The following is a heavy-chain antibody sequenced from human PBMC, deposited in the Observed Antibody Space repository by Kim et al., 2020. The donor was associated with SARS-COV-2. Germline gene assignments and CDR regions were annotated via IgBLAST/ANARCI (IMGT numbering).Heavy chain of an antibody. D-gene: IGHD3-22*01. CDR2: ISSSSSYI. CDR1: GFTFSSYS. J-gene: IGHJ4*02. V-gene: IGHV3-21*01. CDR3: ARDELGYYDSSGYFGY. Sequence: GGSLRLSCAASGFTFSSYSMNWVRQAPGKGLEWVSSISSSSSYIYYADSVKGRFTISRDNAKNSLYLQMNSLRAEDTAVYYCARDELGYYDSSGYFGYWGQGTLVTVSS.